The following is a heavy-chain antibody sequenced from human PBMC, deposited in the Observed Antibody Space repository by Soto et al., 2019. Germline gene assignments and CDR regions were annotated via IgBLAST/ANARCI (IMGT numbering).Heavy chain of an antibody. V-gene: IGHV3-48*03. Sequence: HPGGSLRLSCAASGFTPRNYEMNWVRQAPGKGLEWISKISGSNNNIYYADSVRGRFTISRDNAKNSLYLQMNSLRAEDTAIYYCASERLCGADCYFFDNWGQGTQVTVSS. CDR2: ISGSNNNI. D-gene: IGHD2-21*02. CDR3: ASERLCGADCYFFDN. J-gene: IGHJ4*02. CDR1: GFTPRNYE.